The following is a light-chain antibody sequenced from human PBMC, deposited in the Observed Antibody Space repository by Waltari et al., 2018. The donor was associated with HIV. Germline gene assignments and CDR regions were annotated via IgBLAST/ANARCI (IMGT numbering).Light chain of an antibody. CDR1: QSVSTY. Sequence: EIVLTQSPATLSLSPGESATLSCRASQSVSTYLAWYQQKPGQSPRLLIYDASNRATGIPARFSGSGSVTDFTLTISSLEPEDFAVYYCQLRSNWPPTLTFGQGTKVEIK. V-gene: IGKV3-11*01. CDR2: DAS. CDR3: QLRSNWPPTLT. J-gene: IGKJ1*01.